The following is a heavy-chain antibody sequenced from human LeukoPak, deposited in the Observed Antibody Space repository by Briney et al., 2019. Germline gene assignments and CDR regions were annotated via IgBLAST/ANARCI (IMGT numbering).Heavy chain of an antibody. CDR1: GFTVSSYG. CDR3: ARAPREWLLGYYFDS. J-gene: IGHJ4*02. Sequence: QPGGSLRLSCAVSGFTVSSYGMDWVRQAPGKGLEWVAVISYDGSNKYYADSVKGRFTISRDNSKNTLYLQMNSLRTEDTAVYYCARAPREWLLGYYFDSWGQGTLVTVSS. V-gene: IGHV3-30*03. CDR2: ISYDGSNK. D-gene: IGHD3-3*01.